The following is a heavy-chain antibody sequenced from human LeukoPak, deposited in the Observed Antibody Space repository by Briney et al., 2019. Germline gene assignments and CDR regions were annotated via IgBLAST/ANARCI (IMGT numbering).Heavy chain of an antibody. D-gene: IGHD6-13*01. J-gene: IGHJ4*02. Sequence: PSETLSLTCTVSGYSISSGYYWGWIRPPPGEGLEWIGTISHSGSTYYLPSLRGRVTISLDTSKKQFSLNLSSVTAADTAVYYCARVGIAAAGTAVGYWGRGTLVTVSS. CDR2: ISHSGST. CDR3: ARVGIAAAGTAVGY. CDR1: GYSISSGYY. V-gene: IGHV4-38-2*02.